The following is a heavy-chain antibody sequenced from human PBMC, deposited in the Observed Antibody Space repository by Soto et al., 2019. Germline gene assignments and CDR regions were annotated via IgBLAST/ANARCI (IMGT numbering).Heavy chain of an antibody. CDR1: GFTFSDDF. CDR3: ATGMGYNPGFDY. CDR2: INSKTDGGTT. D-gene: IGHD1-1*01. Sequence: GGSLRLSCAVSGFTFSDDFMTWIRQAPGKGLEWVGRINSKTDGGTTDYAAPVKGRFTISRDDSKNTLYLQMNSLKTEDTAVYYCATGMGYNPGFDYWGQGT. V-gene: IGHV3-15*07. J-gene: IGHJ4*02.